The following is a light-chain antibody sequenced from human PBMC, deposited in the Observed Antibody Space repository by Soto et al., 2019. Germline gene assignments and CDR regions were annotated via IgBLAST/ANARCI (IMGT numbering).Light chain of an antibody. CDR2: DAS. CDR1: QSVSNN. CDR3: QQYNNWPPWT. J-gene: IGKJ1*01. V-gene: IGKV3-15*01. Sequence: ILMTQSPATLSVSPGERATLSCRASQSVSNNLAWYQQKPGQAPRLLIYDASTRATGIPARFSGSGSGTEFTLTISGLQSEDFSFYYCQQYNNWPPWTFGQATKVEIK.